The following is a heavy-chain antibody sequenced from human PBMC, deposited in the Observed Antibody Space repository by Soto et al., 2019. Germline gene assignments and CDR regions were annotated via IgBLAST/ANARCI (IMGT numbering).Heavy chain of an antibody. CDR1: GYTFTSYR. CDR2: ISAYNGNT. J-gene: IGHJ4*02. D-gene: IGHD5-12*01. Sequence: ASVKVSWKASGYTFTSYRSSRVRQAPGQGLEWMGWISAYNGNTNYAQKLQGRVTMTTDTSTSTAYMELRSLRSDDTAVYYCARETYSGYDSFDYWGQGTLVTVSS. CDR3: ARETYSGYDSFDY. V-gene: IGHV1-18*01.